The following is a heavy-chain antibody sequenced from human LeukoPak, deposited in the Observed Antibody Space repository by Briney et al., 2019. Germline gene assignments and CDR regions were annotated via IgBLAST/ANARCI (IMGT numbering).Heavy chain of an antibody. D-gene: IGHD1-26*01. Sequence: AGGSLRLSCAASGFTFSSYAMSWVRQAPGKGLEWVSAISGSGGSTYYADSVKGRFTISRDNSKNTLYLQMNSLRAEDTAVYYCAKAGYSRSYYFPEAVAFDIWGQGTMVTVSS. CDR3: AKAGYSRSYYFPEAVAFDI. CDR2: ISGSGGST. CDR1: GFTFSSYA. V-gene: IGHV3-23*01. J-gene: IGHJ3*02.